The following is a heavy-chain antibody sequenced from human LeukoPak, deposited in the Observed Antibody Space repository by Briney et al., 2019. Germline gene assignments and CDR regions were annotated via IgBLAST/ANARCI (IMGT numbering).Heavy chain of an antibody. CDR3: ARSPRDSSGPYYYGMDV. CDR1: GYTFTSYG. Sequence: ASVKVSCKASGYTFTSYGISWVRQAPGQGLEWMGWISAYNGNTNYAQKLQGRVTMTTDTSTSTAYMELRSLRSDDTAVYYCARSPRDSSGPYYYGMDVWGQGTTVTVSS. J-gene: IGHJ6*02. V-gene: IGHV1-18*01. D-gene: IGHD6-6*01. CDR2: ISAYNGNT.